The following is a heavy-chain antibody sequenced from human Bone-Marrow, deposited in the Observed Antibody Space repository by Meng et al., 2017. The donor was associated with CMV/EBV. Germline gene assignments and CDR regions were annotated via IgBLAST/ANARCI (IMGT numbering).Heavy chain of an antibody. CDR1: GGSFSGYY. D-gene: IGHD3-3*01. V-gene: IGHV4-34*01. Sequence: SETLSLTCAVYGGSFSGYYWSWIRQPPGKGLEWIGEINHSGSTNYNPSLKSRVTISVDTSKNQFSLKLSSVTAADTAVYYCARGRNTIVGVARRFDYWGQGTLVTVSS. CDR3: ARGRNTIVGVARRFDY. CDR2: INHSGST. J-gene: IGHJ4*02.